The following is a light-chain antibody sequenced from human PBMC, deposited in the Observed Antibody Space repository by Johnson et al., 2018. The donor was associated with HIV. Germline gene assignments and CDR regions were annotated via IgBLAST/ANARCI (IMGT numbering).Light chain of an antibody. V-gene: IGLV1-51*01. J-gene: IGLJ1*01. CDR3: GTWDSSLSAYV. CDR2: DNN. Sequence: QSVLTQPPSVSAAPGQKVTISCTGSSSNIGKNYVSWYQQLPGTAPKLLIYDNNKRPSVIPTRFSGSKSGTSATLGITGLQTGDEADYYCGTWDSSLSAYVFGTGTKVTVL. CDR1: SSNIGKNY.